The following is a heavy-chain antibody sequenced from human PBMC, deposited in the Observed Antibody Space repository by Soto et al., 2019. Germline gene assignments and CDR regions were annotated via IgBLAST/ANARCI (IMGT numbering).Heavy chain of an antibody. V-gene: IGHV4-30-2*01. D-gene: IGHD2-8*02. J-gene: IGHJ6*02. Sequence: QLQLQESGSGLVKPSQTLSLTCAVSGGSISSGGYSWSWIRQPPGKGLEWIGYIYHSGSTSYNPSVKTQLTIAVGRSKNQFSLKLSSVTASDTAVYYCARRRGVPYNGGMDAWGLGTTVTFSS. CDR3: ARRRGVPYNGGMDA. CDR1: GGSISSGGYS. CDR2: IYHSGST.